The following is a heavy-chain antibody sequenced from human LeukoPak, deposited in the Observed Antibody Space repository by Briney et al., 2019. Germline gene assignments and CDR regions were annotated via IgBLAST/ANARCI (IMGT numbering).Heavy chain of an antibody. J-gene: IGHJ6*03. CDR2: IIPIFGTA. V-gene: IGHV1-69*13. CDR3: ARDQYDILTGPRAKDYYYYMDV. D-gene: IGHD3-9*01. CDR1: GYTFRSYT. Sequence: SVKVSCKASGYTFRSYTMNWVRQAPGQGLEWMGGIIPIFGTANYAQKFQGRVTITADESTSTAYMELSSLRSEDTAVYYCARDQYDILTGPRAKDYYYYMDVWGKGTTVTISS.